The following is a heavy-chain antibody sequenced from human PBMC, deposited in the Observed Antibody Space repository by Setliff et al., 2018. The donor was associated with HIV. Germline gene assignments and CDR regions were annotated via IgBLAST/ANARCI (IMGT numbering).Heavy chain of an antibody. D-gene: IGHD1-20*01. CDR3: ARRGIIGKSHYHGMDV. CDR1: GFTFSSYD. Sequence: PGGSLRLSCAASGFTFSSYDMQWVRQAPGKGLEWVSAIGIAGDAYYAGSVKGRFTISRENAKNSLYLHMNSLTAGDTAVYYCARRGIIGKSHYHGMDVWGQGTTVTVSS. J-gene: IGHJ6*02. CDR2: IGIAGDA. V-gene: IGHV3-13*01.